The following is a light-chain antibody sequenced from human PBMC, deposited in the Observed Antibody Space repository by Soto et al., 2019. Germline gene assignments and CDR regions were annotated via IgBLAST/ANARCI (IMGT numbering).Light chain of an antibody. Sequence: QSALTQPASVSGSPGRSITISCTGTSSDVGGYNYVSWYQQHPGKAPKLMIYDVSNRPSGVSNRFSGSKSGNTASLTISGLQAEDEADYYCSSYTSSSPSFYVFGTGTKLTVL. CDR3: SSYTSSSPSFYV. CDR2: DVS. J-gene: IGLJ1*01. V-gene: IGLV2-14*01. CDR1: SSDVGGYNY.